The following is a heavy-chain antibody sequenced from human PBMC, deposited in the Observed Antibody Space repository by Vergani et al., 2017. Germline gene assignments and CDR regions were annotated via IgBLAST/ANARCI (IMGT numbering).Heavy chain of an antibody. Sequence: VQLLESGGGLVQPGGSLRLSCAASGFTFSSYAMSWVRQAPGKGLEWIGYIYYSGSTNYNPSLKSRVTISVDTSKNQFSLKLSSVTAADTAVYYCARENGISMVRGVNGGMENGFDPWGQGTLVTVSS. D-gene: IGHD3-10*01. CDR3: ARENGISMVRGVNGGMENGFDP. CDR1: GFTFSSYA. J-gene: IGHJ5*02. CDR2: IYYSGST. V-gene: IGHV4-59*01.